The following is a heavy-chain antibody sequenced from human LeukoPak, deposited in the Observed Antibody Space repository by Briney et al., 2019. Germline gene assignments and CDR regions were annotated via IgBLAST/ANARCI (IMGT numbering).Heavy chain of an antibody. CDR2: ISSSSSYI. J-gene: IGHJ4*02. CDR3: TTPGGHY. V-gene: IGHV3-21*03. Sequence: GGSLRLSCAASGFTFSSYAMSWVRQAPGKGLEWVSSISSSSSYIYYADSVKGRFTISRDNSKNTLYLQMNSLKTEDTAVYYCTTPGGHYWGQGTLVTVSS. D-gene: IGHD1-14*01. CDR1: GFTFSSYA.